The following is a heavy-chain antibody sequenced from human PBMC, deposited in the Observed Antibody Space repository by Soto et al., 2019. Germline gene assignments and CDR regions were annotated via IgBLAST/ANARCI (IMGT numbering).Heavy chain of an antibody. D-gene: IGHD3-10*01. V-gene: IGHV3-7*01. CDR2: IKEDGTDK. Sequence: EVQLVASGGALVQPGGSLRLSCAASQFTFSAHYMGWVRQAPGKGLERLANIKEDGTDKYYVDSVKGRFTISRDNAKNSLYLQMNSLRTEDTAIYYCARWIRGTVDYWGQGTLVTVSS. CDR3: ARWIRGTVDY. J-gene: IGHJ4*02. CDR1: QFTFSAHY.